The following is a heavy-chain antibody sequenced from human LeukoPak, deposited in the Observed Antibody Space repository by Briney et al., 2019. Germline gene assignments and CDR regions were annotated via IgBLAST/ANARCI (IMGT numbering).Heavy chain of an antibody. D-gene: IGHD3-16*01. J-gene: IGHJ4*02. CDR3: ARDLYPGY. Sequence: GGSLRLSCAASGFTFSSYEMNWVRQAPGEGLEWVSYISNSGSTIYYTDSVKGRFTISRDNAKNSLYLQMNSLRAEDTAVYYCARDLYPGYWGQGTLVTVSS. CDR1: GFTFSSYE. V-gene: IGHV3-48*03. CDR2: ISNSGSTI.